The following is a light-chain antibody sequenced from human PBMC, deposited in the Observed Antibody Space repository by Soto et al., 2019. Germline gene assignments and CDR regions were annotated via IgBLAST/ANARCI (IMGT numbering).Light chain of an antibody. CDR3: QQYNSYLYT. Sequence: DIQMTQSPSTLSASVGDRVTITCRASQSISSWLAWYQQKPGKAPKLLMYDASNLESGVPSRFSGSGSGTEFTLTISSLQPDDFATYYCQQYNSYLYTFGQGTKLEI. CDR1: QSISSW. J-gene: IGKJ2*01. V-gene: IGKV1-5*01. CDR2: DAS.